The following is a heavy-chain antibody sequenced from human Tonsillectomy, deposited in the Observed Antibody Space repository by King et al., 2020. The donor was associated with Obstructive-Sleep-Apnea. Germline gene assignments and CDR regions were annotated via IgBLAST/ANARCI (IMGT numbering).Heavy chain of an antibody. Sequence: VQLVESGGGLVQPGGSLRLSCAASGFTFSSYAMNWVRQAPGKGLEWVSLISDNGGRTTYANSVKGRFTISRDNSKNTLYPQMDGLRAEETAIYYFANVVVGNSGQGMLVTASS. CDR3: ANVVVGN. D-gene: IGHD2-15*01. CDR2: ISDNGGRT. V-gene: IGHV3-23*04. J-gene: IGHJ4*02. CDR1: GFTFSSYA.